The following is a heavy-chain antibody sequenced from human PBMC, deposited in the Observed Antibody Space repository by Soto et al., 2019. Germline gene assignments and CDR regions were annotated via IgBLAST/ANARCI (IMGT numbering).Heavy chain of an antibody. CDR1: GFTFSSYS. D-gene: IGHD3-22*01. J-gene: IGHJ4*02. V-gene: IGHV3-48*02. Sequence: EVQLVESGGGLVQPGGSLRLSCAASGFTFSSYSMNWVRQAPGPGLEWVSYISSSSSTIYYADSVKGRFTISRDNAKNSLDLQMNSLRDEDTAVYYCARGSDDGGGFLRRVYWGRGTRVTVCS. CDR3: ARGSDDGGGFLRRVY. CDR2: ISSSSSTI.